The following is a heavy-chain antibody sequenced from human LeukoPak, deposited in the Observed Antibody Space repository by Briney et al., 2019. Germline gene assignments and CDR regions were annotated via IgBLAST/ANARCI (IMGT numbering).Heavy chain of an antibody. D-gene: IGHD3-22*01. CDR3: ARGSPNEYDSSGYYSPLGY. Sequence: GGSLRLSCAASGFTFSDYYMSWIRQAPGKGLEWVSYIRSSGSTTYYADSVKGRFTISRDNAKNSLYLQMNSLRAEDTAVYYCARGSPNEYDSSGYYSPLGYWGQGTLVIVST. J-gene: IGHJ4*02. V-gene: IGHV3-11*04. CDR2: IRSSGSTT. CDR1: GFTFSDYY.